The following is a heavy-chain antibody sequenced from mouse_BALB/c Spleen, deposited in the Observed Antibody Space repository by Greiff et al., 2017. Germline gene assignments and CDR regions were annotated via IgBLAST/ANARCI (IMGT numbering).Heavy chain of an antibody. CDR1: GFTFSSYY. CDR3: ARPYYGNYWYFDV. Sequence: EVKLVESGGGLVKLGGSLKLSCAASGFTFSSYYMSWVRQTPEKRLELVAAINSNGGSTYYPDTVKGRFTISRDNAKNTLYLQMSSLKSEDTALYYCARPYYGNYWYFDVWGAGTTVTVSS. D-gene: IGHD2-10*01. J-gene: IGHJ1*01. CDR2: INSNGGST. V-gene: IGHV5-6-2*01.